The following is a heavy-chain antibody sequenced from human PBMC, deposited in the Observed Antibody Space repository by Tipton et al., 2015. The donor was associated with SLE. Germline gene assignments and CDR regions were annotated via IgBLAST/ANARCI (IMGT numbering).Heavy chain of an antibody. CDR3: ARGGAVYYYYYYMDV. V-gene: IGHV4-59*01. CDR2: IYYTGST. Sequence: TLSLICTVSGGSINNYYWSWIRQPPGKGLEWIGYIYYTGSTNYNPSLESRVTISLDASKNQFSLEVSSVTAADTAVYYCARGGAVYYYYYYMDVWGKGTTVTVSS. J-gene: IGHJ6*03. D-gene: IGHD3-10*01. CDR1: GGSINNYY.